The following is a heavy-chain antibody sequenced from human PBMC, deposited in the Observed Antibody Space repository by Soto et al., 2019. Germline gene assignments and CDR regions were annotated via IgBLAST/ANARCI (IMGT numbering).Heavy chain of an antibody. CDR3: ARTSLVVAAATREDS. Sequence: EVQLVESGGALVQPGGSLRLSCAASGFTFSSYWMHWVRQAPGKGLVWVSRINSDGSSTSYADSVKGRFTISRDNAKNTMYLQMNSLRAEATAVYYCARTSLVVAAATREDSCRQGTLVTVSS. D-gene: IGHD2-15*01. J-gene: IGHJ4*02. CDR1: GFTFSSYW. CDR2: INSDGSST. V-gene: IGHV3-74*01.